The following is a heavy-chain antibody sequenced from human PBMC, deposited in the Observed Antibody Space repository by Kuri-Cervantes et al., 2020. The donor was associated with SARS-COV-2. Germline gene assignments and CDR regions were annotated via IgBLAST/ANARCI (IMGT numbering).Heavy chain of an antibody. Sequence: LSLTCAASGFTFSSYSMNWVRQAPGKGLEWVSSISSSSSYIYYADSVKGRFTISRDNAKNTLYLQMNSLRAEDTAVYYCARGRTIFGVTNDAFDIWGQGTMVTVSS. CDR2: ISSSSSYI. CDR3: ARGRTIFGVTNDAFDI. D-gene: IGHD3-3*01. CDR1: GFTFSSYS. V-gene: IGHV3-21*01. J-gene: IGHJ3*02.